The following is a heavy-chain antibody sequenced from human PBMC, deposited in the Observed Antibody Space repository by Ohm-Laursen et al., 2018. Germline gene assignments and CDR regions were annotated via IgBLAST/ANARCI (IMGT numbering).Heavy chain of an antibody. J-gene: IGHJ5*02. Sequence: SLRLSCTAAGFTFISYSMNWVRQAPGKGLEWVSGISWNSGSIGYADSVKGRFTISRDNAKNSLYLQMNSLRAEDTALYYCAKADSIAVAGNVPTLFDPWGQGTLVTVSS. CDR2: ISWNSGSI. D-gene: IGHD6-19*01. CDR3: AKADSIAVAGNVPTLFDP. V-gene: IGHV3-9*01. CDR1: GFTFISYS.